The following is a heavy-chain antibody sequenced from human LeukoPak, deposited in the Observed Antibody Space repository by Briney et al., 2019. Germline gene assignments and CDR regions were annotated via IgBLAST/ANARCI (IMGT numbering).Heavy chain of an antibody. D-gene: IGHD6-13*01. CDR3: ARGIAAAGYYYYYGMDV. CDR1: GGSVSSDNYY. V-gene: IGHV4-61*01. Sequence: PSETLSLTCTVSGGSVSSDNYYWSWIRQPPGKGLGWIGYLHYSGSTNYNPSLKSRVTISVDTSKNQFSLKLSSVTAAETAVYYCARGIAAAGYYYYYGMDVWGQGTTVTVSS. J-gene: IGHJ6*02. CDR2: LHYSGST.